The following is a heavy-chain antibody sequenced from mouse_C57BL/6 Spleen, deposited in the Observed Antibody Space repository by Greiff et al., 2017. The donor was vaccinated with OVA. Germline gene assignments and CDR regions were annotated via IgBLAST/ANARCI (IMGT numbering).Heavy chain of an antibody. Sequence: VQLQQSGPGLVQPSQSLSITCTVSGFSLTSYGVHWVRQSPGKGLEWLGVIWSGGSTDYNAAFISRLSISKDNSTSQVFFKMNSLQADDTAIYYCARKYGSSYWYFDVWGTGTTVTVSS. CDR1: GFSLTSYG. V-gene: IGHV2-2*01. J-gene: IGHJ1*03. D-gene: IGHD1-1*01. CDR3: ARKYGSSYWYFDV. CDR2: IWSGGST.